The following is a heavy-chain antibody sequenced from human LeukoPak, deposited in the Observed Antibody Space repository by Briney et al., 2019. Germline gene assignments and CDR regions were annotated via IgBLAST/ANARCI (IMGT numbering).Heavy chain of an antibody. J-gene: IGHJ4*02. V-gene: IGHV7-4-1*02. CDR3: ARTISSGWANFDY. CDR1: GYTFTGYY. D-gene: IGHD6-19*01. Sequence: ASVKVSCKASGYTFTGYYVHWVRQAPGQGLEWMGWINTNTGNPTYAQGFTGRFVFSLDTSVSTAYLQISSLKAEDTAVYYCARTISSGWANFDYWGQGTLVTVSS. CDR2: INTNTGNP.